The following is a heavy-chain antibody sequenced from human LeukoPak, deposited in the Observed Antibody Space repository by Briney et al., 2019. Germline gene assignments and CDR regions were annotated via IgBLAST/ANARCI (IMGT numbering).Heavy chain of an antibody. D-gene: IGHD3-3*02. J-gene: IGHJ4*02. CDR1: GFTFSNNY. Sequence: PGGSLRLSCEPSGFTFSNNYMNWVRQPPGKGLEWVSVIYSGGSTYYADSVKGRFTISRDNSKNTLYLQMNSLRAEDTAVYYCARDLALWGQGTLVSVSS. V-gene: IGHV3-66*01. CDR2: IYSGGST. CDR3: ARDLAL.